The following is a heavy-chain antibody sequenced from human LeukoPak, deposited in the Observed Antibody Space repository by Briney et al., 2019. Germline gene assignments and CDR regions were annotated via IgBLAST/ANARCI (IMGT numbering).Heavy chain of an antibody. CDR2: IYYSEST. D-gene: IGHD1-26*01. CDR1: GGSISSYY. V-gene: IGHV4-59*01. CDR3: ARDRRGYSGSYYEVYFDY. Sequence: SETLSLTCTVSGGSISSYYWSWIRQPPGKGLEWIGYIYYSESTNYNPSLKSRVTISVDTSKNQFSLKLSSVTAADTAVYYCARDRRGYSGSYYEVYFDYWGQGTLVTVSS. J-gene: IGHJ4*02.